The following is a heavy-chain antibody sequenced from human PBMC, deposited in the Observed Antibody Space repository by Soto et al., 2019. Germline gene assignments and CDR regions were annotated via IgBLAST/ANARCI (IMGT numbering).Heavy chain of an antibody. CDR3: ARDPRGIAAAAFDY. CDR2: IWYDGSNK. V-gene: IGHV3-33*01. D-gene: IGHD6-13*01. J-gene: IGHJ4*02. Sequence: QVQLVESGGGVVQPGRSLRLSCAASGFTFSSYGMHWVRQAPGKGLEWVAVIWYDGSNKYYADSVKGRFTISRDNSKNTLYLQMNSLRAEDTAVYYCARDPRGIAAAAFDYWGQGTLVTVSS. CDR1: GFTFSSYG.